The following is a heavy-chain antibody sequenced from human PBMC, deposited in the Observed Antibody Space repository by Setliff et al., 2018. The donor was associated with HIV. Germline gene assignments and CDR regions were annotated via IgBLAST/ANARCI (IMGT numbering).Heavy chain of an antibody. D-gene: IGHD3-10*01. Sequence: SQTLSLTCAISGDSVSSNSAAWNWIRQSPSRGLEWLGRTYYRSKWYNDYAVSVKSRITINPDTSKNQFSLQLNSVTPEDTAVYYCGRSAELLWFGELLYDYWGQGTLVTVSS. J-gene: IGHJ4*02. CDR3: GRSAELLWFGELLYDY. CDR2: TYYRSKWYN. V-gene: IGHV6-1*01. CDR1: GDSVSSNSAA.